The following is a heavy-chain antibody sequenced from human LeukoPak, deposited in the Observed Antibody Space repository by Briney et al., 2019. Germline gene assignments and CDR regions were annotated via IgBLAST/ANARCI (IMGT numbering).Heavy chain of an antibody. CDR2: INQSGRT. Sequence: PSETLSLTCAVYGGSFSGYYWSWIRQPPGKGLEWIGEINQSGRTNYNPSLKSRVTMSLDTSKNQFSLKLSSVTAADTAVYYCALRGRGSLVVVAARADRRGWFDPWGQGTLVTVSS. CDR3: ALRGRGSLVVVAARADRRGWFDP. D-gene: IGHD2-15*01. J-gene: IGHJ5*02. CDR1: GGSFSGYY. V-gene: IGHV4-34*01.